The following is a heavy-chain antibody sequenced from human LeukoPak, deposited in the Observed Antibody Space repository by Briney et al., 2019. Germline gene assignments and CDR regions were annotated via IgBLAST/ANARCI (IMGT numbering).Heavy chain of an antibody. CDR1: GYTFTSYY. CDR3: VRERERGTYFI. D-gene: IGHD3-10*01. Sequence: ASVKVSCKASGYTFTSYYMHWVRQAPGQGLEWMGIINPSGGSTSYPQKFQGRVTMTRDTSTMTGYMELTSLRSEDTAVYYCVRERERGTYFIWGQGTLVTVSS. J-gene: IGHJ4*02. V-gene: IGHV1-46*01. CDR2: INPSGGST.